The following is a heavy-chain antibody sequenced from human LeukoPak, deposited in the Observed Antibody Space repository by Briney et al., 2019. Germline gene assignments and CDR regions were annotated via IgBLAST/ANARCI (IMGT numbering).Heavy chain of an antibody. J-gene: IGHJ1*01. Sequence: SVKVSCKASGSTFSSYAISWVRQAPGQGLEWMGRIIPILGIANYAQKFQGRVTITADKSTSTAYMELSSLRSEDTAVYYCATRPEDYGDYFLSGEYFQHWGQGTLVTVSS. CDR3: ATRPEDYGDYFLSGEYFQH. CDR1: GSTFSSYA. D-gene: IGHD4-17*01. V-gene: IGHV1-69*04. CDR2: IIPILGIA.